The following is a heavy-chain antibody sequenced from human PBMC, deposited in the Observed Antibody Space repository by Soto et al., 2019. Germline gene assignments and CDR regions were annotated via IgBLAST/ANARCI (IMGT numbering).Heavy chain of an antibody. D-gene: IGHD2-2*01. CDR2: IYYSGST. CDR1: GGSISSGDYY. J-gene: IGHJ4*02. CDR3: ASDRIVVVPAATFFDD. V-gene: IGHV4-30-4*01. Sequence: QVQLQESGPGLLKPSQTLSLTCTVSGGSISSGDYYWSWIRQPPGKGLEWIGYIYYSGSTYYNPYLKRRVTISVDTCKNQFSLKRSSVTAADTAVYCCASDRIVVVPAATFFDDWGQGTLVTVSS.